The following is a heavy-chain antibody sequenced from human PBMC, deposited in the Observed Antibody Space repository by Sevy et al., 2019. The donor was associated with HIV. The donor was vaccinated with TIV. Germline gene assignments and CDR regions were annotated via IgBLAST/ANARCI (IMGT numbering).Heavy chain of an antibody. CDR1: GGSISSYY. CDR3: ARDPYGSGRTDY. J-gene: IGHJ4*02. D-gene: IGHD3-10*01. V-gene: IGHV4-59*01. Sequence: SETLSLTCTVSGGSISSYYWNWIRQPPGKVLEWIGYIYYSGSTNYNPSLKSRVTISVDTSKNQFSLKLNSVTAADTAVYYCARDPYGSGRTDYWGQGTLVTVSS. CDR2: IYYSGST.